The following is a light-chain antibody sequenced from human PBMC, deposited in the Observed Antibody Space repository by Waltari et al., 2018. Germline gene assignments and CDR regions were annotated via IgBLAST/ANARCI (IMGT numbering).Light chain of an antibody. Sequence: QSALTQPASVSGSPGQSITISCTGTSSDVGFYNYVSWYQHHPGKAPTRKVYEVTNRPPGVSKRFLGYKSCNTASRTISGLQAEDEADYYCNSYTTARNLDYVFGTGTKVTVL. J-gene: IGLJ1*01. CDR1: SSDVGFYNY. CDR3: NSYTTARNLDYV. V-gene: IGLV2-14*01. CDR2: EVT.